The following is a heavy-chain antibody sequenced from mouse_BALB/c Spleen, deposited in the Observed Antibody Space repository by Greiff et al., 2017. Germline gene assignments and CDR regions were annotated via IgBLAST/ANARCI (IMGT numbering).Heavy chain of an antibody. CDR1: GFTFSDYY. J-gene: IGHJ4*01. V-gene: IGHV5-4*02. CDR3: ARYDWYYAMDY. CDR2: ISDGGSYT. D-gene: IGHD2-14*01. Sequence: DVMLVESGGGLVKPGGSLKLSCAASGFTFSDYYMYWVRQTPEKRLEWVATISDGGSYTYYPDSVKGRFTISRDNAKNNLYLQMSSLKSEDTAMYYCARYDWYYAMDYWGQGTSVTVSS.